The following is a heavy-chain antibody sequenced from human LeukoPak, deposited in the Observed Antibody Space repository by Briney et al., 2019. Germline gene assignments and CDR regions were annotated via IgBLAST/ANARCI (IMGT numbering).Heavy chain of an antibody. D-gene: IGHD1-26*01. CDR1: VYTFSNYG. CDR3: ARGATSDY. J-gene: IGHJ4*02. Sequence: GASVKVSCKASVYTFSNYGISWVRQAPGQGLEWMGWISAYNGNTNYAQKLQGRVTMTTDTSTSTVYMELRSLRSDDTAVYHCARGATSDYWGQGTLVTVSS. V-gene: IGHV1-18*01. CDR2: ISAYNGNT.